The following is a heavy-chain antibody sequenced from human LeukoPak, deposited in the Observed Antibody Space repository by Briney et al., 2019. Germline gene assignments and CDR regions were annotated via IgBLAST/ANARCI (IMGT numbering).Heavy chain of an antibody. V-gene: IGHV3-11*05. D-gene: IGHD1-26*01. Sequence: GGSLRLSGAASGFTFSDHYMIWIRQAPGKGMEWVSYINNSGSYTNYADSGKGRFTIARDNAKNSLYLQMSSLSAEDTAVYYCGRGEQYYYYDVDVWGQGTTVTVSS. J-gene: IGHJ6*02. CDR2: INNSGSYT. CDR1: GFTFSDHY. CDR3: GRGEQYYYYDVDV.